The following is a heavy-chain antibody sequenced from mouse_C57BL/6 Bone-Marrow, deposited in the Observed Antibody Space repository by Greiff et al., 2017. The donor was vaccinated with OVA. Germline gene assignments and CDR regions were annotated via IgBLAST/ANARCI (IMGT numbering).Heavy chain of an antibody. CDR1: GFNIKDDY. D-gene: IGHD1-1*01. J-gene: IGHJ2*01. Sequence: VQLQQSGAELVRPGASVKLSCTASGFNIKDDYMHWVKQRPEQGLEWIGWIDPENGDTEYASKFQGKATITADTSSNTAYLQLSSLTSEDTAVYYCTPITTVGYYFDYWGQGTTLTVSS. CDR3: TPITTVGYYFDY. V-gene: IGHV14-4*01. CDR2: IDPENGDT.